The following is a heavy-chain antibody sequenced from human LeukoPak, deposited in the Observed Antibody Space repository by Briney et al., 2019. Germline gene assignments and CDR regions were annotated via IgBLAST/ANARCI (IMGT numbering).Heavy chain of an antibody. Sequence: GGSLRLSCAASGFPFSSYAMSWVRQAPGKGLEWVSAISDSGGSTYYADSVKGRFTISRDNSKNTLYLQMNSLTAEDTAVYYCARDKTTRSDYWGQGTLVTVSS. D-gene: IGHD1-7*01. J-gene: IGHJ4*02. CDR2: ISDSGGST. CDR3: ARDKTTRSDY. CDR1: GFPFSSYA. V-gene: IGHV3-23*01.